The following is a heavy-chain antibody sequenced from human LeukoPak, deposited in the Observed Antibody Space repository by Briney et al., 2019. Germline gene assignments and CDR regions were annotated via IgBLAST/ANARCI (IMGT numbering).Heavy chain of an antibody. Sequence: GGSLRLSCAASGFTFSSYAMHWVRQAPGKGLEWGAVISYDGSNKYYADSVKGRFTISGDNSKNTLYLQMNSLRAEDTAVYYCAGGYAMGYWGQGTLVTVSS. J-gene: IGHJ4*02. CDR2: ISYDGSNK. CDR3: AGGYAMGY. CDR1: GFTFSSYA. V-gene: IGHV3-30*04. D-gene: IGHD2-2*01.